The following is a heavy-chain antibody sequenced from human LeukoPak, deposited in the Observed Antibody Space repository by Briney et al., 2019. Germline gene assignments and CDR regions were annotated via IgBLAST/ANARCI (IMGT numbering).Heavy chain of an antibody. CDR2: ISFDGSNK. CDR3: VRSKHGGLDY. Sequence: PGGSLRLSCTASGFTFSNYAMHWVRQAPGKGLEWVAVISFDGSNKYYADSVKGRFTISRDNSENTIYLQMNSLSTEDTAVNYCVRSKHGGLDYWGQGTLVPVSS. J-gene: IGHJ4*02. V-gene: IGHV3-30*01. CDR1: GFTFSNYA. D-gene: IGHD3-10*01.